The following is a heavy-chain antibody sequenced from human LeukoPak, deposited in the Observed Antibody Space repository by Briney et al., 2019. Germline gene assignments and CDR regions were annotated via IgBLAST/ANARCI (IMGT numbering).Heavy chain of an antibody. V-gene: IGHV3-9*01. CDR1: GFTFDDYA. J-gene: IGHJ4*02. CDR3: VTQGVVVADTLDY. CDR2: ISWNSGSI. D-gene: IGHD2-15*01. Sequence: PGRSLRLSCAASGFTFDDYAMHWVRQAPGKGLEWVSGISWNSGSIGYADSVKGRFTISRDNAKNSLYLQMNSLRAEDTALYYCVTQGVVVADTLDYWGQGALVTVSS.